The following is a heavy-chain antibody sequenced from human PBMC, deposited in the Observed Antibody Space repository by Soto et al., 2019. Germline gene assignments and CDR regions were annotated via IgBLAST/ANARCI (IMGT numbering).Heavy chain of an antibody. D-gene: IGHD1-1*01. J-gene: IGHJ4*02. V-gene: IGHV3-23*01. CDR1: GFTFSSYA. CDR3: AKRATGTYFDY. Sequence: EVQLLESGGGLVQPGGSLRLSCAASGFTFSSYAMNWVRQAPGKGLEWVAVISGSGGSTYYADSVKGRFTISRDNSKNPLYLQMNSLRAEDTAVYYCAKRATGTYFDYWGQGPLVTVSS. CDR2: ISGSGGST.